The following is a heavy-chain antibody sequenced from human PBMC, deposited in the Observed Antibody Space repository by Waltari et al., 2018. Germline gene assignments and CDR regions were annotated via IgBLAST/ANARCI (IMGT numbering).Heavy chain of an antibody. CDR3: ARAPPYCSSTSCYFDC. CDR2: IYYSGST. J-gene: IGHJ4*02. V-gene: IGHV4-59*11. Sequence: QVQLQESGPGLVKPSETLSLTCTVSGGSISSHYWSWIRQPPGKGLVWIGYIYYSGSTNYAPSFMSRVTISVDASKNQFSLKLSSVTAADTAVYYCARAPPYCSSTSCYFDCWGQGTLVTVSS. CDR1: GGSISSHY. D-gene: IGHD2-2*01.